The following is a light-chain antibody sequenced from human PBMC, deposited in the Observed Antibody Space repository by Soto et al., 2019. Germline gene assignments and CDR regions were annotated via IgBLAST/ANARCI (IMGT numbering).Light chain of an antibody. CDR3: QQYKSWPPIT. V-gene: IGKV3-15*01. CDR1: QTVPSR. J-gene: IGKJ5*01. Sequence: EIVMTQSPATLSVSPGEVVNLCSRASQTVPSRIAWYQQKPGQAPSPLIYGASTRATGVPDRFSGTGSGTEFTLTISSLKSEDYAVYYCQQYKSWPPITFGQGTRLEIK. CDR2: GAS.